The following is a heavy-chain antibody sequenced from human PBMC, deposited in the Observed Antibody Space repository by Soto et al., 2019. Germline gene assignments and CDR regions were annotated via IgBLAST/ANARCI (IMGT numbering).Heavy chain of an antibody. CDR2: ISDSGGST. D-gene: IGHD3-9*01. J-gene: IGHJ4*02. CDR3: AKGLGPYFDY. Sequence: GGSLRLSCAASGFTFSSYAMSWVRQAPGKGLEWVSAISDSGGSTYYADSVKGRLTISRDNSKNTRYLQKNSLRAEDTAVYYCAKGLGPYFDYWGQGTLVTVSS. V-gene: IGHV3-23*01. CDR1: GFTFSSYA.